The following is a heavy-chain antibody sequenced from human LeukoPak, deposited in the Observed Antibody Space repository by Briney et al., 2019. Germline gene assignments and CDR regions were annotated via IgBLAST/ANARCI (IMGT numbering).Heavy chain of an antibody. CDR2: INHSGST. CDR3: ARGSLRVGPYGECVFDY. Sequence: PSETLSLTCAVYGGSFSGYYWSWIRQPPGKGLEWIGEINHSGSTNYNPSLKSRVTTSVDTSKNQFSLKLSSVTAADTAVYYCARGSLRVGPYGECVFDYWGQGILVTVSS. D-gene: IGHD1-26*01. CDR1: GGSFSGYY. J-gene: IGHJ4*02. V-gene: IGHV4-34*01.